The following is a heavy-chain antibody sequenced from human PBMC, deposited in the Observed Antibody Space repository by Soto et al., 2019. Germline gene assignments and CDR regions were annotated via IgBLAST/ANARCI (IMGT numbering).Heavy chain of an antibody. D-gene: IGHD2-2*01. Sequence: PGGSLRLSCAASGFTFSSYSMNWVRQAPGKGLEWVSYISSSSSTIYYADSVKGRFTISRDNAKNSLYLQMNSLRAEDTAVYYCARDSSKYFRSSACYLGYWGQGTLVTGSS. CDR2: ISSSSSTI. CDR3: ARDSSKYFRSSACYLGY. J-gene: IGHJ4*02. V-gene: IGHV3-48*01. CDR1: GFTFSSYS.